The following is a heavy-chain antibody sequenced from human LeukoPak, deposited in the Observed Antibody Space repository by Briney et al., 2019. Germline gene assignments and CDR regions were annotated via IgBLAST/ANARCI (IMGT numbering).Heavy chain of an antibody. J-gene: IGHJ4*02. Sequence: GGSLRLSCAASGFTFSDYYMSWIRQAPGKGLEWVSYISSSSSYTNYADSVKGRFTISRDNAKNSLYLQMNSLRAEDTAVYYCARTYGDYVKHFDYWGRGTLVTVSS. D-gene: IGHD4-17*01. CDR1: GFTFSDYY. CDR3: ARTYGDYVKHFDY. CDR2: ISSSSSYT. V-gene: IGHV3-11*06.